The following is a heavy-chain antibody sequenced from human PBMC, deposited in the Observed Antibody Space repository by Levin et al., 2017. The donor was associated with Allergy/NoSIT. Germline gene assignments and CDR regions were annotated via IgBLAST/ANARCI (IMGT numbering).Heavy chain of an antibody. V-gene: IGHV3-7*01. CDR2: IKQDGSEN. J-gene: IGHJ5*02. D-gene: IGHD3-3*02. CDR1: GFNFNVYY. CDR3: ARDGQNFDGHFS. Sequence: RASVKVSCLASGFNFNVYYMSWLRQAPGKGLEWVANIKQDGSENYYLDSVRGRFTISRDNAKNSVYLQMNSLRGEDTGVYYCARDGQNFDGHFSWGQGTLVTVSS.